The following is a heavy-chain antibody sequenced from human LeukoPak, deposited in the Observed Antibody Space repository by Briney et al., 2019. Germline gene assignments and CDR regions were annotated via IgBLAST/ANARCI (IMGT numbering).Heavy chain of an antibody. J-gene: IGHJ6*02. Sequence: PGGSLRLSCAASGFTFRSCELSWVRQAPAKGLEWVSYISSSGSIIYYADSVKGRFTISRDSAKNSLYLQMNSLRTEDTALYYCAKDYRGPPLAYYYGMDVWGQGTTVTVSS. CDR2: ISSSGSII. D-gene: IGHD3-10*01. CDR3: AKDYRGPPLAYYYGMDV. CDR1: GFTFRSCE. V-gene: IGHV3-48*03.